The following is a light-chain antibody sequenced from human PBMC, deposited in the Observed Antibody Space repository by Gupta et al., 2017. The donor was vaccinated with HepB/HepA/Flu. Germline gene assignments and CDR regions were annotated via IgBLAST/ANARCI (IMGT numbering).Light chain of an antibody. CDR2: EVT. CDR1: RNDIGNYDL. V-gene: IGLV2-23*02. CDR3: SSYAGDSIWV. J-gene: IGLJ3*02. Sequence: QSALTQPSSVSGSPGPSITLSRTGTRNDIGNYDLVSWYQQHPGEAPKLIIYEVTKRPSGVSARFSGSNSGSTASLTVSRLQAEDEASYFCSSYAGDSIWVFGGGTKLTVL.